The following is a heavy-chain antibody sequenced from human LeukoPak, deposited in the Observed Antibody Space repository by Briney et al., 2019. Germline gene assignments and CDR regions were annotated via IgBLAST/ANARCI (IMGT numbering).Heavy chain of an antibody. D-gene: IGHD1-26*01. CDR1: GDSVSSNSAA. CDR2: TYYRSKWFH. V-gene: IGHV6-1*01. J-gene: IGHJ6*02. CDR3: ARVTWSYFYNYYDIDV. Sequence: SQTLSLTCAISGDSVSSNSAAWTWIRQSPSRGLEWLGMTYYRSKWFHDYALSVKSRVTINPDTSKNQFSLRLNSVTPEDTAVYYCARVTWSYFYNYYDIDVWGQGTTVTVSS.